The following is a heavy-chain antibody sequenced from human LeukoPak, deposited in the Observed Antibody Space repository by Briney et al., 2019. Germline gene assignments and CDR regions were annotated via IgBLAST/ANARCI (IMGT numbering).Heavy chain of an antibody. CDR2: MFNSGST. D-gene: IGHD3-10*01. J-gene: IGHJ5*02. V-gene: IGHV4-59*11. CDR1: GGSISSHF. CDR3: ARDRAPVTMIRGAPGGFDP. Sequence: MASETLSLTCTVSGGSISSHFWSWIRQPPGKGLEWIGYMFNSGSTSYNPSLKSRVTISVDTSKNQFSLKLTCVSAADTAVYYCARDRAPVTMIRGAPGGFDPWGQGTLVTVSS.